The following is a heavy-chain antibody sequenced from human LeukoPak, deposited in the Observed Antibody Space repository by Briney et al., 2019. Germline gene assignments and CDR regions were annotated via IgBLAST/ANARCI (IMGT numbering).Heavy chain of an antibody. J-gene: IGHJ4*02. CDR1: GYTFTGYY. V-gene: IGHV1-2*02. Sequence: ASVKVSCKASGYTFTGYYMHWVRQAPGQGLEWMGWINPNSGGTNYAQKFEGRVTMTRDTSIGTAYMELSRLRSDDTAVYYCARVGSVAAAGTGGVYWGQGTLVTVSS. D-gene: IGHD6-13*01. CDR3: ARVGSVAAAGTGGVY. CDR2: INPNSGGT.